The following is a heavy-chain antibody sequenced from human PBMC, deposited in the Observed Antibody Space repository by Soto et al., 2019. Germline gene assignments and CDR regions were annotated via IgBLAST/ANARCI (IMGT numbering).Heavy chain of an antibody. D-gene: IGHD6-19*01. J-gene: IGHJ5*02. V-gene: IGHV4-39*01. CDR1: GSSIASSSYL. CDR2: IYSSGST. CDR3: ARHYSSGCSSLFDP. Sequence: SETLSHTCSVSGSSIASSSYLWGWVRQPPWKGLERPGSIYSSGSTYYNASLRSRVTISVDTSKNQFSMKLSSVDAADTAVFCCARHYSSGCSSLFDPWGRGTLVTVSS.